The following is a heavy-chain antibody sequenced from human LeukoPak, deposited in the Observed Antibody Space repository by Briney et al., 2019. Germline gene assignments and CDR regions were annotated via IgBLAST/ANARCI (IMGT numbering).Heavy chain of an antibody. V-gene: IGHV4-28*01. CDR3: ARIGSDDTALDY. CDR2: IYYSGST. J-gene: IGHJ4*02. D-gene: IGHD5-18*01. Sequence: MPSETLSLTCAVSGYSIGSSNWWGWIRQPPGKGLEWIGYIYYSGSTYYNPSLKSRVTMSVDTSKNQFSLKLSSVTAVDTAVYYCARIGSDDTALDYWGQGTLVTVSS. CDR1: GYSIGSSNW.